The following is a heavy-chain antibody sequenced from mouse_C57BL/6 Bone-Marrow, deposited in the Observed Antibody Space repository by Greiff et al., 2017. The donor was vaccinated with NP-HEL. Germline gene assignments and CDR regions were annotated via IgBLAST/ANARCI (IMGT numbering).Heavy chain of an antibody. Sequence: EVKLVESGEGLVKPGGSLKLSCAASGFTFSSYAMSWVRQTPEKRLEWVAYISSGGDYIYYADTVKGRFTISRDNARNTLYLQMSSLKSEDTAMYYCTREYDYDVDAMDYWGQGTSVTVSS. CDR2: ISSGGDYI. V-gene: IGHV5-9-1*02. J-gene: IGHJ4*01. CDR3: TREYDYDVDAMDY. CDR1: GFTFSSYA. D-gene: IGHD2-4*01.